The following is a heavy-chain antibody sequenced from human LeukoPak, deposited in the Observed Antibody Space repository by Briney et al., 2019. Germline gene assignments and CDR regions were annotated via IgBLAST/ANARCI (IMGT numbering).Heavy chain of an antibody. Sequence: ASVKVFCKASGYTFTNYGVSWVRQAPGQGLEWMGWISAYSGNTNYAQKLQGRVTMTTDTSTSTAYMELRSLRSDDTAVYYCGIAAASNRGWYMDVWGKGTTVTVSS. CDR1: GYTFTNYG. CDR3: GIAAASNRGWYMDV. CDR2: ISAYSGNT. V-gene: IGHV1-18*01. D-gene: IGHD6-13*01. J-gene: IGHJ6*03.